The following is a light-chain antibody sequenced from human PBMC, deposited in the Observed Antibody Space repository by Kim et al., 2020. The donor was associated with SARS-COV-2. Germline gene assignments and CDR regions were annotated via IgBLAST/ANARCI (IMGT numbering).Light chain of an antibody. CDR3: QQYGNSPPT. CDR1: RSVRRSY. CDR2: GAC. V-gene: IGKV3-20*01. J-gene: IGKJ1*01. Sequence: PGKGAPAYLRSSRSVRRSYLVGYQQEPRRAPGLLIYGACSAATGIPDRFSGSGSGTGFTLTISRLEPEDFAVYYCQQYGNSPPTFGQGTKVDIK.